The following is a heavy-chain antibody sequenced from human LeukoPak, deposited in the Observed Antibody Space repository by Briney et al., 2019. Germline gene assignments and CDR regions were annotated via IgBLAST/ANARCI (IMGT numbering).Heavy chain of an antibody. J-gene: IGHJ4*02. CDR2: INHSGST. V-gene: IGHV4-34*01. CDR1: GGSFSGYY. CDR3: ARTEVITILWPEMYYFDY. Sequence: SETLSLTCAVYGGSFSGYYWSWIRQPPGKGLEWIGEINHSGSTNYNPSLKSRVTISVDTSKNQFSLKLSSVTAADTAVYYCARTEVITILWPEMYYFDYWGRGTLVTVSS. D-gene: IGHD3-9*01.